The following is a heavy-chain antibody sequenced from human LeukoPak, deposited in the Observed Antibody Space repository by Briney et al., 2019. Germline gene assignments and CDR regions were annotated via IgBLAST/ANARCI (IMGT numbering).Heavy chain of an antibody. D-gene: IGHD6-19*01. V-gene: IGHV1-69*13. CDR2: IIPIFGTA. CDR3: ARDLKAGTFANAFDI. Sequence: ASVKVSCKASGGTFSSYAISWVRQAPGQGLEWMGGIIPIFGTANYAQKFQGRVTITADESTSTAYMELSSLRSEDTAVYYCARDLKAGTFANAFDIWGQGTMVTVSS. CDR1: GGTFSSYA. J-gene: IGHJ3*02.